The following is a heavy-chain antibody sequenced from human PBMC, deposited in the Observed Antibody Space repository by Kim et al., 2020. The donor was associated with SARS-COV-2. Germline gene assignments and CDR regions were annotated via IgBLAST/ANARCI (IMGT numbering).Heavy chain of an antibody. Sequence: ASVRGKLTISRDDSKNITYLQMNNLRSDDTAVYYCSRGGSTDYYPSFDFWGQGTPVTVSS. J-gene: IGHJ4*02. CDR3: SRGGSTDYYPSFDF. V-gene: IGHV3-49*02. D-gene: IGHD3-9*01.